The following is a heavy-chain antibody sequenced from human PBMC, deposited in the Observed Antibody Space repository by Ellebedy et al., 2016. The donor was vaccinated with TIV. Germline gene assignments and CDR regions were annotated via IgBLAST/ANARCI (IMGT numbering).Heavy chain of an antibody. CDR2: INHSGST. V-gene: IGHV4-34*01. Sequence: SETLSLXXAVYGGSFSGYYWSWIRQPPGKGLEWIGEINHSGSTNYNPSLKSRVTISVDTSKNQFSLKLSSVTAADTAVYYCARWKTTKLKKQNNWFDPWGQGTLVTVSS. J-gene: IGHJ5*02. D-gene: IGHD1-1*01. CDR3: ARWKTTKLKKQNNWFDP. CDR1: GGSFSGYY.